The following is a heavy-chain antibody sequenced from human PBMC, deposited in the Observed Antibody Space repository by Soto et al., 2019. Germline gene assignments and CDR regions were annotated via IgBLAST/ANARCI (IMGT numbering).Heavy chain of an antibody. Sequence: ESGGGVVQPGRSLRLSCAASGFTFSSYGMHWVRQAPGKGLEWVAVISYDGSNKYYADSVKGRFTISRDNSKNTLYLQMNSLRAEDTAVYYCAKDHQRGDYYGSGSYYVKYYFDYWGQGTLVTVSS. CDR3: AKDHQRGDYYGSGSYYVKYYFDY. V-gene: IGHV3-30*18. D-gene: IGHD3-10*01. CDR2: ISYDGSNK. CDR1: GFTFSSYG. J-gene: IGHJ4*02.